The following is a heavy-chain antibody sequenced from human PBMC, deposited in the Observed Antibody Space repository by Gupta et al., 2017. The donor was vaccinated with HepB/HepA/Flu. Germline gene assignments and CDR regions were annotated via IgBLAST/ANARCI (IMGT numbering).Heavy chain of an antibody. D-gene: IGHD5-18*01. CDR3: ARRGGEGYGASDS. J-gene: IGHJ4*02. V-gene: IGHV3-23*01. Sequence: EVQLLESGGGLVQPGESLRLSCATSGFPFAGYVMHWVRQAPGKGLEWVSTMTGAGSHTFYADSVKGRFTISRDNSKSTLFLQMTSLRAEDTAVYYCARRGGEGYGASDSWGQGTLVNVSS. CDR1: GFPFAGYV. CDR2: MTGAGSHT.